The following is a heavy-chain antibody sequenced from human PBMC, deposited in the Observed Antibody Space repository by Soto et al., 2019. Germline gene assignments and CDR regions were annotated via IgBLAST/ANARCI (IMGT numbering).Heavy chain of an antibody. J-gene: IGHJ6*02. Sequence: GASVKVSCKASGYTFTSYYMHWVRQAPGQGLEWMGIINPSGGSTSYAQKFQGRVTMTRDTSTSTVYMELSSLRSEDTAVYYCARPYYDFWSGYPLYYYYGMDVWGQGTTVTVSS. CDR3: ARPYYDFWSGYPLYYYYGMDV. CDR1: GYTFTSYY. V-gene: IGHV1-46*01. CDR2: INPSGGST. D-gene: IGHD3-3*01.